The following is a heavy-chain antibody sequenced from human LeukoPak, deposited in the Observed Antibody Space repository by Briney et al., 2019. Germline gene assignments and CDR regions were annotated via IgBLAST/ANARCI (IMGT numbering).Heavy chain of an antibody. CDR1: GFTFSSYS. V-gene: IGHV3-21*01. CDR2: ISSSSSYI. J-gene: IGHJ3*02. CDR3: ARERGREDCSGGSCPLDAFDI. Sequence: GGSLRLSCAASGFTFSSYSMNWVRQAPGKGLEWVSSISSSSSYIYYADSVKGRFTISRDNAKNSLYLQMNSLGAEDTAVYYCARERGREDCSGGSCPLDAFDIWGQGTMVTVSS. D-gene: IGHD2-15*01.